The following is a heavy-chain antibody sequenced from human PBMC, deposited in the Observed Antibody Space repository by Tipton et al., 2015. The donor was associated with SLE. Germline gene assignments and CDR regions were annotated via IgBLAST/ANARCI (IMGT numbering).Heavy chain of an antibody. D-gene: IGHD1-26*01. CDR3: ARDWERSGGGIAWTPPLDY. Sequence: SLRLSCAASGFSFSSYGMHWVRQAPGKGLEWVAVLSSDGNSQHYADSVQGRFIISRDRSKNTLFLQMNSLRTEDTALYYCARDWERSGGGIAWTPPLDYWGQGTLVTVSS. J-gene: IGHJ4*02. CDR1: GFSFSSYG. CDR2: LSSDGNSQ. V-gene: IGHV3-30*19.